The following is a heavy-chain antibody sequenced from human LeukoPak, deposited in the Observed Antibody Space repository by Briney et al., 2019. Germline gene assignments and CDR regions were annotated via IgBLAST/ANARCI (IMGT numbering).Heavy chain of an antibody. J-gene: IGHJ5*02. CDR2: MYHTGST. V-gene: IGHV4-38-2*02. CDR3: ARVPGPNWFDP. CDR1: GYSISSGYY. Sequence: PSETLSLTCTVSGYSISSGYYWGWIRQPPGKGLEWIGSMYHTGSTYYNPSLKSRVTISVDTSKNQFSLKLSSVTAADTAVYYCARVPGPNWFDPWGQGTLVTVSS.